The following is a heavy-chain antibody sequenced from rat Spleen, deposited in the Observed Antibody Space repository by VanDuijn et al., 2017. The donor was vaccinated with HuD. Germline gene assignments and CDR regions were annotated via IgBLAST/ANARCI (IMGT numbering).Heavy chain of an antibody. Sequence: QVQLKESGPGLVQPSRTLSLTCTVSGFSLTSYGVSWVRQPPGKGLEWIAGIWSGGSTYYDSGLKSRLSISRDTSKSQVFLKMNSLQTDDTATYFCTRSYGGYTSNWFPYWGQGTLVTVSS. CDR3: TRSYGGYTSNWFPY. J-gene: IGHJ3*01. CDR2: IWSGGST. V-gene: IGHV2S8*01. D-gene: IGHD1-11*01. CDR1: GFSLTSYG.